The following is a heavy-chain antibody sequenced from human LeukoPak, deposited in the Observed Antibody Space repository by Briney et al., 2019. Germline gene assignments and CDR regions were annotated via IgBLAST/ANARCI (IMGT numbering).Heavy chain of an antibody. J-gene: IGHJ4*02. CDR1: GYTFTSYA. D-gene: IGHD6-19*01. CDR3: AGGGKQWRGGNYFDS. V-gene: IGHV1-3*03. Sequence: GASVKVSCKASGYTFTSYAMHWVRQAPGQRLEWMGWINAGNGNTKYSQEFQGRVTITRDTSASTVSMDLSALRSEDTAVYYCAGGGKQWRGGNYFDSWGQGTLVAVSS. CDR2: INAGNGNT.